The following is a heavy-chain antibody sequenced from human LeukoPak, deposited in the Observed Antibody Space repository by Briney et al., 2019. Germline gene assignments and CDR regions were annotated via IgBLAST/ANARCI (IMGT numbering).Heavy chain of an antibody. CDR2: IYYSGST. CDR1: GGSISSYY. D-gene: IGHD2-8*01. CDR3: ARDTNLRDSFDI. V-gene: IGHV4-59*01. Sequence: SETLSLTCTVSGGSISSYYWSWIRQPPGKGLEWIGYIYYSGSTNYNPSLKSRVTISVDTSKNQFSLKLSSVTAADTAVYYCARDTNLRDSFDIWGQGTMVTVSS. J-gene: IGHJ3*02.